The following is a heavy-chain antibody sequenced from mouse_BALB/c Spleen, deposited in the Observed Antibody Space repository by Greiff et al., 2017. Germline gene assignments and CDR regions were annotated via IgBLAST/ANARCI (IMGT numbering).Heavy chain of an antibody. V-gene: IGHV1-7*01. CDR2: INPSTGYT. CDR3: ARFGGFAY. Sequence: QVQLQQSGADLAKPGASVKMSCKASGYTFTSYWMHWVNQRPGQGLEWIGYINPSTGYTEYNQKFKDKATLTADKSSSTAYMQLSSLTSEDSAVYYCARFGGFAYWGQGTLVTVSA. D-gene: IGHD3-1*01. J-gene: IGHJ3*01. CDR1: GYTFTSYW.